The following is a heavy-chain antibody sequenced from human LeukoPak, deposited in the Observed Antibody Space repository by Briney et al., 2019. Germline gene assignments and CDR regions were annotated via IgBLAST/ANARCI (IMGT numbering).Heavy chain of an antibody. CDR2: IYSGDST. Sequence: GGSLRLSCAVSGFTVSSNYMSWVRQAPGKGLEWASIIYSGDSTYYADSVKGRFTMSRDNSKNRLYLQMNSLRVEDTAVYYCARVNTGSYRTAFDIWGQGTMVTVSS. J-gene: IGHJ3*02. V-gene: IGHV3-66*01. CDR3: ARVNTGSYRTAFDI. D-gene: IGHD1-26*01. CDR1: GFTVSSNY.